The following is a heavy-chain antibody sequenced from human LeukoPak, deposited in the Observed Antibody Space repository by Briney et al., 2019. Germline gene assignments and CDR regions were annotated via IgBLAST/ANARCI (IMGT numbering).Heavy chain of an antibody. Sequence: ASVKVSCKASGFTFTSSAMQWVRQARGQRLEWIGWIVVGSGNTNYAQKFQERVTITRHMSTSTAYMELSSLRSEDTAVYYCAADLGGYDRIYDYWGQGTLVTVSS. CDR1: GFTFTSSA. CDR3: AADLGGYDRIYDY. J-gene: IGHJ4*02. D-gene: IGHD5-12*01. CDR2: IVVGSGNT. V-gene: IGHV1-58*02.